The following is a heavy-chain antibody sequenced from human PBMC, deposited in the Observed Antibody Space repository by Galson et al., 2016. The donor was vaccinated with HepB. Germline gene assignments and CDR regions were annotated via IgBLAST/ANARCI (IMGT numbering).Heavy chain of an antibody. Sequence: SLRLSCAASGFIFSEYSMNWVRQAPGKGLEWLAYISGDGYTTYYADSVKSRITISRDNAKNSLSLQMNSLSGEDTAVYYCARDYSNSWTPDHFDYWGRGTLVTVAS. CDR2: ISGDGYTT. CDR1: GFIFSEYS. D-gene: IGHD3/OR15-3a*01. CDR3: ARDYSNSWTPDHFDY. J-gene: IGHJ4*02. V-gene: IGHV3-48*04.